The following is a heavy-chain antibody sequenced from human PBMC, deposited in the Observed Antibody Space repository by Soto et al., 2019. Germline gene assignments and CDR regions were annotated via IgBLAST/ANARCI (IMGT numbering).Heavy chain of an antibody. V-gene: IGHV1-69*08. Sequence: QVQLVQSGAEVKKPGSSVKVSFKASGGTFSTYTIPWVRQAPGQGLEWMGRLIPLIAIINYAQKFQGRVTICTDKVTGTAYMELTGLRSDDTALYYCAGDPDSHYNDSHASSYPWGQGTLVTVSS. D-gene: IGHD4-4*01. CDR2: LIPLIAII. J-gene: IGHJ5*02. CDR3: AGDPDSHYNDSHASSYP. CDR1: GGTFSTYT.